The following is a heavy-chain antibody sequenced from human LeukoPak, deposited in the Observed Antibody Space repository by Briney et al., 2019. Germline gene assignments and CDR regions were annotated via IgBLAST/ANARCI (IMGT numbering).Heavy chain of an antibody. CDR2: IYHSGST. CDR1: GYSISSGYY. Sequence: PSETLSLTCAVSGYSISSGYYWGWIRQPPGKGLEWIGSIYHSGSTYYNPSLKSRVTISVDTSKNQFSLKLSSVTAADTAVYYCARKRVAARRVAFDYWGQGTLVTVSS. D-gene: IGHD6-6*01. J-gene: IGHJ4*02. V-gene: IGHV4-38-2*01. CDR3: ARKRVAARRVAFDY.